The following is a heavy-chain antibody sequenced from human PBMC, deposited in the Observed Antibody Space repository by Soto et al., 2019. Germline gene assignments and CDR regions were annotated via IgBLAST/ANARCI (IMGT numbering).Heavy chain of an antibody. J-gene: IGHJ4*02. CDR2: IYYSGST. CDR1: GGSISRGDYY. D-gene: IGHD4-4*01. Sequence: QVQLQESGTGLVKPSQTLSLTCTVSGGSISRGDYYWGWIRQPPGKGLEWIGYIYYSGSTYYNPSLKSRVTISVDTSTNQFSLKLSSVTAADTAVYYCARVSDYSKIDYWGQGTLVTVSS. V-gene: IGHV4-30-4*01. CDR3: ARVSDYSKIDY.